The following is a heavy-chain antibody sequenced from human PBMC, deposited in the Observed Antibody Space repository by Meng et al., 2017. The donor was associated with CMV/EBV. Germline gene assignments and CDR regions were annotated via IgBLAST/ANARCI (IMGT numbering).Heavy chain of an antibody. J-gene: IGHJ6*02. CDR2: ISSRGSTI. V-gene: IGHV3-48*03. D-gene: IGHD3-3*01. CDR3: ARDYDFWSGYAPTYYYYYGMDV. Sequence: SLKISCAASGFTFRSFEMNLVRQAPGKGLGWVSYISSRGSTIYYADSVKGRFTISRDNPKNSLYLQINSLRAEDTAVYYCARDYDFWSGYAPTYYYYYGMDVWGQGTTVTVSS. CDR1: GFTFRSFE.